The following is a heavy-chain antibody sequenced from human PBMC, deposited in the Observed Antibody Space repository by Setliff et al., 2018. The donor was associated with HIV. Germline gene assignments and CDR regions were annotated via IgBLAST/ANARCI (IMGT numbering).Heavy chain of an antibody. CDR3: ASFFGDYGY. J-gene: IGHJ4*01. V-gene: IGHV3-11*03. Sequence: YSWGWIRQAPGKGLEWVSYISGRSSDPNYADSVKGRFTISRDNAKNSVYLQMNYLRVEDTAVYYCASFFGDYGYWGHGTQVTVSS. CDR2: ISGRSSDP. CDR1: YS. D-gene: IGHD3-10*01.